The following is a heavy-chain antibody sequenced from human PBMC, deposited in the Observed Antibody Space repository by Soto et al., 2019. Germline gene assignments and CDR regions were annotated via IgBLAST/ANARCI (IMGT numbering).Heavy chain of an antibody. D-gene: IGHD3-3*01. CDR3: AGGSPLRSQINYYGMDV. Sequence: GGSLRRSCAASGFTFSSYELNWVHQAPGKGLELVSYISTRPDTIYYADSVKGRFTISRDNSNNTLYLQMNSLRAEDTAVYYCAGGSPLRSQINYYGMDVWGQGTTVTVSS. CDR1: GFTFSSYE. CDR2: ISTRPDTI. V-gene: IGHV3-48*03. J-gene: IGHJ6*02.